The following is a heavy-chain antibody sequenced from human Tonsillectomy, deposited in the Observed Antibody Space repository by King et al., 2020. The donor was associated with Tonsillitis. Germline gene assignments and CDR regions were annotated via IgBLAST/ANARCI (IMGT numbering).Heavy chain of an antibody. D-gene: IGHD3-22*01. Sequence: QLQESGPGLVKPSQTLSLTCAVSGGSISSGGYSWSWIRQPPGKGLEWIGYIYYSGSTYYNPSLKSRVTISVDTSKNQFSLKLSSVTAADTAVYYCARVVEYYYVSSGSYYFDYWGQGTLVTVSS. V-gene: IGHV4-30-4*07. CDR2: IYYSGST. J-gene: IGHJ4*02. CDR1: GGSISSGGYS. CDR3: ARVVEYYYVSSGSYYFDY.